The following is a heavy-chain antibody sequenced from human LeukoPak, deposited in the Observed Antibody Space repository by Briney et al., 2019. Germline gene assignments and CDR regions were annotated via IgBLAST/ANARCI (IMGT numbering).Heavy chain of an antibody. V-gene: IGHV3-23*01. Sequence: PGGSLRLSCVASGFTFSNYAMTWARQAPGKGLEWVSTISSGSDNTYYADSVKGRFTISRDNSKNTLYLQMNSLRVEDTAVYYRYCSSSTCYAGGGFSWGQGTLLTVSS. CDR1: GFTFSNYA. D-gene: IGHD2-2*01. CDR2: ISSGSDNT. J-gene: IGHJ5*02. CDR3: YCSSSTCYAGGGFS.